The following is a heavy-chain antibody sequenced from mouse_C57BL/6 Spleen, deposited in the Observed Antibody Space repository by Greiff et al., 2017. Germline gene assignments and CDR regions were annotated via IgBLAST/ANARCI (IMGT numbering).Heavy chain of an antibody. CDR2: IDPSYSYT. CDR1: GYTFTSYW. V-gene: IGHV1-69*01. Sequence: VQLQQPGAELVMPGASVKLSCKASGYTFTSYWMHWVKQRPGQGLEWIGEIDPSYSYTNYNQKFKGKSTLTVDKSSSTAYMQLSSLTSEDSAVYYCARKSWDGVWFADWGQGTLVTVSA. CDR3: ARKSWDGVWFAD. J-gene: IGHJ3*01. D-gene: IGHD4-1*01.